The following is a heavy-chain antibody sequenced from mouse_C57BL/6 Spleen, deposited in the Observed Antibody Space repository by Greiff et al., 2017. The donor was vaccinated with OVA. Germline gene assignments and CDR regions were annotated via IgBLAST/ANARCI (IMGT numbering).Heavy chain of an antibody. CDR3: ARNGDGYNGPYFDY. CDR2: IYPRSGNT. D-gene: IGHD2-3*01. V-gene: IGHV1-81*01. Sequence: QVQLQQSGAELARPGASVKLSCKASGYTFTSYGISWVKQRTGQGLEWIGEIYPRSGNTYYNEKFKGKATLTADKSSSTAYMELRSLTSEDSAVYFCARNGDGYNGPYFDYWGQGTTLTVSS. CDR1: GYTFTSYG. J-gene: IGHJ2*01.